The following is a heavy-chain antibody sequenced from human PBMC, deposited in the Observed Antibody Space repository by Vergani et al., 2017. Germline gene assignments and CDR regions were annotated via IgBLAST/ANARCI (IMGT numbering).Heavy chain of an antibody. Sequence: QVQLEESGPGLVKPSETLSLTCTVSGGSFTSANYYGSWVRQPAGKGLEWIGRIHPSGTTTYNPSLKSRVTLSVDSSKNQFSLNLNSVTAADTAVYYCATEDYSTSYHHWGQGTLVTVSP. J-gene: IGHJ5*02. CDR2: IHPSGTT. V-gene: IGHV4-61*02. CDR3: ATEDYSTSYHH. D-gene: IGHD2/OR15-2a*01. CDR1: GGSFTSANYY.